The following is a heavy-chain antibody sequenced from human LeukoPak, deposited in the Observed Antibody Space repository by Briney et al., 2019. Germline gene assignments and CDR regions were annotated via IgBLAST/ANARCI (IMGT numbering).Heavy chain of an antibody. CDR2: ICYDGSNK. J-gene: IGHJ3*02. Sequence: GRSLRLSCAASGCTFSRYCRHWVGQAPGKGLEWVAVICYDGSNKYYAESVKGGFTLSRDSSKNTLRLQVNSLSAEDTAVYYCARDPPMYYYDEPGSRDAFDIWGQGTMVTVSS. V-gene: IGHV3-33*01. CDR1: GCTFSRYC. D-gene: IGHD3-22*01. CDR3: ARDPPMYYYDEPGSRDAFDI.